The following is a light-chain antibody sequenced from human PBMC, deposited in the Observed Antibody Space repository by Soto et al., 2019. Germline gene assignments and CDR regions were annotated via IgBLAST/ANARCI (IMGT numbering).Light chain of an antibody. Sequence: DIQMTQSPSTLSASVGDRVTITCRASQSISTWLAWYQQEPGEPHKLLIYDASSLQSGVPSRFSGSGSGTEFTLTISRLQPDDFATYYCQQYSTPWTFGQGTKVEIK. CDR1: QSISTW. V-gene: IGKV1-5*01. CDR3: QQYSTPWT. CDR2: DAS. J-gene: IGKJ1*01.